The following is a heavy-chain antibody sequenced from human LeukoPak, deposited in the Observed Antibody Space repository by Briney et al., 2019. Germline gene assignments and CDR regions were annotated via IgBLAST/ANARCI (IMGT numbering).Heavy chain of an antibody. D-gene: IGHD3-22*01. V-gene: IGHV3-23*01. CDR3: AKGLAGYYDSSGYYYYFDY. Sequence: GGSLRLSCAASGFTFSSYAMSWVRQAPGKGLEWVSAISGSGGSTYYADSVKGRFTISRDNSKNTLYLQMNSLRAEDTAVYYCAKGLAGYYDSSGYYYYFDYWGQGTLVTVSS. CDR2: ISGSGGST. J-gene: IGHJ4*02. CDR1: GFTFSSYA.